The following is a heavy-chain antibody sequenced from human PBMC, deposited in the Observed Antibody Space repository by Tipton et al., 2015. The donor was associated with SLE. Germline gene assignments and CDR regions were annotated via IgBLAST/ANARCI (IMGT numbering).Heavy chain of an antibody. Sequence: GSLRLSCAASGFTFSTYSMNWVRQAPGKGLEWVSAISSSYIYYADSVKGRFTISRDNAKNSLSLQMNSLRAEDTAVYYCARDSDDILTGYYHFDYWGQGTLVTVSS. CDR2: ISSSYI. CDR3: ARDSDDILTGYYHFDY. CDR1: GFTFSTYS. V-gene: IGHV3-21*03. D-gene: IGHD3-9*01. J-gene: IGHJ4*02.